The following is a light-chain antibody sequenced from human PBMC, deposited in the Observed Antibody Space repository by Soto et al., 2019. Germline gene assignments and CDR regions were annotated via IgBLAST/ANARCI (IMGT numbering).Light chain of an antibody. V-gene: IGKV3-20*01. J-gene: IGKJ4*01. CDR1: PSVSSNF. CDR2: GAF. CDR3: QQYGSSPFT. Sequence: EIVLTQSPGTLSLSPGERATLSCRASPSVSSNFVAWYQQKPGQAPRLLISGAFNRATGVPDRFSGGGSGTDFTLTISRLEAEDFAVYYCQQYGSSPFTFGGGTKVDIK.